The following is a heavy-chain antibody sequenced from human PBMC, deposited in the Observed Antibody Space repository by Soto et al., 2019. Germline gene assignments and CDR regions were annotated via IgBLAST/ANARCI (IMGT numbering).Heavy chain of an antibody. CDR1: GFTFSSYA. V-gene: IGHV3-23*01. D-gene: IGHD3-22*01. J-gene: IGHJ3*02. CDR3: AKGLRHLNYYYDSSGYNDAFDI. Sequence: EVQLLESGGGLVQPGGSLRLSCAASGFTFSSYAMSWVRQAPGKGLEWVSAISGSGGSTYYADSVKGRFTISRDNSKNTLYLQMNSLRAEDTAVYYCAKGLRHLNYYYDSSGYNDAFDIWGQGTMVTVSS. CDR2: ISGSGGST.